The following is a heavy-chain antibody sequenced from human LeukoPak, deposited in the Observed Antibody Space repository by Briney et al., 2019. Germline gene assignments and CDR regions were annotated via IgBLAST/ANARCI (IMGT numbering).Heavy chain of an antibody. CDR3: ARVPVAGTPYFDY. CDR2: ISYDGSNK. J-gene: IGHJ4*02. D-gene: IGHD6-19*01. CDR1: GFTFSNYG. Sequence: PGGSLRLSCAASGFTFSNYGIHWVRQAPGKGLEWVAVISYDGSNKYYADSVKGRFTISRDNSKNTLYLQMNSLRAEDTAVYYCARVPVAGTPYFDYWGQGTLVTVSS. V-gene: IGHV3-30*03.